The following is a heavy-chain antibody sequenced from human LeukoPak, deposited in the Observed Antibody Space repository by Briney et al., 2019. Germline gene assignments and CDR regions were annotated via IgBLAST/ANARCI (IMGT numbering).Heavy chain of an antibody. Sequence: SETLSLTCTVSGGSTSSSGYYWGWVRQPPGKGLEWIGSIYNSGSTYYNPSLKSRVTISVDTSKNQFSLKVRSVTAADTAVYYCARPSRSVSTAGAFDIWGQGTMVTVSS. D-gene: IGHD5/OR15-5a*01. CDR2: IYNSGST. CDR1: GGSTSSSGYY. CDR3: ARPSRSVSTAGAFDI. J-gene: IGHJ3*02. V-gene: IGHV4-39*01.